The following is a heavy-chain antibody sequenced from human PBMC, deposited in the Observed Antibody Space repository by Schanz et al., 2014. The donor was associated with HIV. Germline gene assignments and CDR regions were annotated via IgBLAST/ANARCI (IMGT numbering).Heavy chain of an antibody. D-gene: IGHD3-22*01. CDR3: AKDRNQYDSRYIGKGNYYYYYGMDV. V-gene: IGHV3-30*18. CDR1: GFSFNNYG. Sequence: QVQLVESGGGVVQPGRSLRLSCTASGFSFNNYGMHWVRQAPGKGLGWVAVISYDGRNKKFANSVKGRFTISRDNSKNTVYLQAKSLRPEDTAVYYCAKDRNQYDSRYIGKGNYYYYYGMDVWGQGTTVTVSS. CDR2: ISYDGRNK. J-gene: IGHJ6*02.